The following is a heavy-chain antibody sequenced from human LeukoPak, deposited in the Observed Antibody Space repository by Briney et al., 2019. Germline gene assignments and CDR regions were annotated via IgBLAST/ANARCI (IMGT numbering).Heavy chain of an antibody. CDR2: INPNSGGT. V-gene: IGHV1-2*02. CDR3: ARELGVAAAGPLDY. J-gene: IGHJ4*02. D-gene: IGHD6-13*01. CDR1: GYTFTGYY. Sequence: ASVKVSCKASGYTFTGYYMHWVRQAPGQGLGWMGGINPNSGGTNYAHKFQDRVTMTRDTSINTAYMELSNLRSDDTAVYFCARELGVAAAGPLDYWGQGTLVTVSS.